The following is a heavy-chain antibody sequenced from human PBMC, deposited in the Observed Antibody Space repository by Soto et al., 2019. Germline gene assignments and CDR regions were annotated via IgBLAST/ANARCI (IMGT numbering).Heavy chain of an antibody. CDR2: ISSTTNYI. CDR1: VFTFTRYS. J-gene: IGHJ4*02. CDR3: ARESEDLTSNFDY. V-gene: IGHV3-21*06. Sequence: GPLRVSCAASVFTFTRYSMNWVREAPGKGLEWVSSISSTTNYIYYGDSMKGRFTISRDNAKNSLYLEMNSLRAEDTAVYYCARESEDLTSNFDYWGQGTLVTVSS.